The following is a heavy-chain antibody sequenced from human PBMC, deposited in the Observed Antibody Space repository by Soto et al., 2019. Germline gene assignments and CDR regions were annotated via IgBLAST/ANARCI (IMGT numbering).Heavy chain of an antibody. CDR3: ARLRSPPYDNIWGSPEEGWFDP. CDR1: GGSISSYY. CDR2: IYYSGST. D-gene: IGHD3-16*01. J-gene: IGHJ5*02. Sequence: SATLSLTCTVSGGSISSYYWSWLRQPLGKGLEWIGYIYYSGSTNYNPSLKSRVTISVDTSKNQFSRKLSSVTAADTAVYYCARLRSPPYDNIWGSPEEGWFDPWGQGTLVTVSS. V-gene: IGHV4-59*01.